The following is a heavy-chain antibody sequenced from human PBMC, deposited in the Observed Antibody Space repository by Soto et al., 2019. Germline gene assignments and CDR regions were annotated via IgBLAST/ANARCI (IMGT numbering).Heavy chain of an antibody. J-gene: IGHJ4*02. CDR3: ARAHSLRDFWSGHYFDY. D-gene: IGHD3-3*01. V-gene: IGHV1-69*01. Sequence: QVQLVQSGAEVKKPGSSVKVSCKASGGTFSSYAISWVRQAPGQGLEWMGGIIPIFGTANYAQKFQGRVTITADESTSTAYMELSSLRSDDTAVYYCARAHSLRDFWSGHYFDYWGQGTLVTVSS. CDR1: GGTFSSYA. CDR2: IIPIFGTA.